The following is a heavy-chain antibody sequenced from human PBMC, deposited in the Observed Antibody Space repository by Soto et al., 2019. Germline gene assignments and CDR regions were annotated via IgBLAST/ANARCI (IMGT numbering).Heavy chain of an antibody. Sequence: PSETLSLTCAVYGGSFSGYYWSWIRLPPGKGLEWIGEINHSGSANYNPSLKSRITISVDTSKNQFSLKLSSVTAADTAVYYCARLRALFDNWGQGTLLTVSS. J-gene: IGHJ4*02. V-gene: IGHV4-34*01. CDR1: GGSFSGYY. CDR3: ARLRALFDN. CDR2: INHSGSA.